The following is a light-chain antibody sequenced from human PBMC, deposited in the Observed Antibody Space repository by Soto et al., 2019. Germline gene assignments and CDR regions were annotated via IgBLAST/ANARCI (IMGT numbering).Light chain of an antibody. J-gene: IGKJ2*01. CDR1: QSVSSTY. CDR2: GAS. Sequence: EIVLTQSPGTLSLSPGERATLSCRASQSVSSTYLAWYQQKPGQAPRLLIYGASRGAAGIPDRFSGSGSGADFTLTNSTLQPEDVAVYFCQQYGRSPIFTFGQGTKFEIK. CDR3: QQYGRSPIFT. V-gene: IGKV3-20*01.